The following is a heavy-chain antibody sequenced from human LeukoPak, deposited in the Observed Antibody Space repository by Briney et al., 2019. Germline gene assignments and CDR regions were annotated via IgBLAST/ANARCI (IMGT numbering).Heavy chain of an antibody. CDR2: IFYRGGT. V-gene: IGHV4-39*06. D-gene: IGHD1-26*01. CDR3: AREVVVGVTSHFDY. J-gene: IGHJ4*02. Sequence: SETLSLTCTVSSGSINTSNYYWGWIRQPPGKGLEWIGNIFYRGGTYYSPSLKSRVTISLDTSTVTAADTAVYYCAREVVVGVTSHFDYWGQGTLVTVSS. CDR1: SGSINTSNYY.